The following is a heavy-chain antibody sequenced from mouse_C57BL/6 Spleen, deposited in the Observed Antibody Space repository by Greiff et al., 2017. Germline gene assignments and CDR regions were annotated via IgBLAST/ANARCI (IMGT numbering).Heavy chain of an antibody. Sequence: VQLQQSGAELVKPGASVKISCKASGYAFSSYWMHWVKQRPGKGLEWIGQIYPGDGDTNYNGKFKGKATLTADKSSSTAYMQLSSLTSEDSAVYFCARNDYGYAMDYWGQGTSVTVSS. CDR2: IYPGDGDT. CDR3: ARNDYGYAMDY. J-gene: IGHJ4*01. D-gene: IGHD2-4*01. CDR1: GYAFSSYW. V-gene: IGHV1-80*01.